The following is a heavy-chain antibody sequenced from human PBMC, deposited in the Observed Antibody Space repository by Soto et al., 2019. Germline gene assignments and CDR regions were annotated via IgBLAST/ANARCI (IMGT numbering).Heavy chain of an antibody. CDR3: AKGGRQWLVTSDFNY. D-gene: IGHD6-19*01. CDR2: VSHDGRNT. V-gene: IGHV3-30*18. Sequence: GGSLGLSCAASGFTFSDYAMHWVRQGPGKGLEWVAVVSHDGRNTHYADSVKGRFTISRDSSKNTVSLEMTSLRAEDTAVYYCAKGGRQWLVTSDFNYWGQGALVTVSS. J-gene: IGHJ4*02. CDR1: GFTFSDYA.